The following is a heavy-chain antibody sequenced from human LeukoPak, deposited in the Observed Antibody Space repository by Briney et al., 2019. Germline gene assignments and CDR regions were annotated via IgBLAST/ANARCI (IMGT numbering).Heavy chain of an antibody. CDR2: IYYSGST. V-gene: IGHV4-59*01. CDR1: GGSISSYY. J-gene: IGHJ4*02. D-gene: IGHD6-19*01. CDR3: ARDQDSSGLFDY. Sequence: SETLSLTCTVSGGSISSYYWSWIRQPPGKGLEWIGYIYYSGSTNYNPSLKSRVTISVDTSKNQFSLKLSSVTAADTAVYYCARDQDSSGLFDYWGQGTLVSVSS.